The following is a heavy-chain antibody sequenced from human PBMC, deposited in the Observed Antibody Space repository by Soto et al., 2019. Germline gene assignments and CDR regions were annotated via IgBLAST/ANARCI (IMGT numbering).Heavy chain of an antibody. D-gene: IGHD4-17*01. J-gene: IGHJ4*01. V-gene: IGHV3-11*01. CDR1: GFTFSDYY. CDR3: ARWAFGDYGDY. Sequence: QVQLVESGGGLVKPGGSLRLSCVASGFTFSDYYMNWIRQTPGKGLEWVSYISNSGTTIYQADSVKGRFTVSRDNAKNSLFLQMNSLGVEDTAIYYCARWAFGDYGDYWGHGTRVTVSS. CDR2: ISNSGTTI.